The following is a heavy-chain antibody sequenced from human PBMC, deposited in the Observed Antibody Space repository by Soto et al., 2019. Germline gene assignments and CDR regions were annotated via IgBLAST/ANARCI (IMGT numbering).Heavy chain of an antibody. V-gene: IGHV1-69*12. CDR3: ARGHCSGGSCYYYYYGMDV. D-gene: IGHD2-15*01. Sequence: QVQLVQSGAEVKKPGSSVKVSCKASGGTFSSYAISWVRQAPGQGLEWMGGIIPIFGTANYAQKFQGRVTITADESTSTAYMERSSLRSEDTAVYYCARGHCSGGSCYYYYYGMDVWGQGTTVTVSS. CDR1: GGTFSSYA. J-gene: IGHJ6*02. CDR2: IIPIFGTA.